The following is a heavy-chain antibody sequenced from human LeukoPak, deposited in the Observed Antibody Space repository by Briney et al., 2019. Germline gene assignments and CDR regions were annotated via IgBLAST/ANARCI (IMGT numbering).Heavy chain of an antibody. J-gene: IGHJ6*02. CDR1: GGSFSGYY. CDR2: INHSGST. CDR3: ARTALTAKYYYYYYGVDV. D-gene: IGHD5-18*01. V-gene: IGHV4-34*01. Sequence: SETLSLTCAVYGGSFSGYYWSWIRQPPGKGLEWIGEINHSGSTNYNPSLKSRVTISVDTSKNQFSLKLSSVTAADTAVYYCARTALTAKYYYYYYGVDVWGQGTTVTVSS.